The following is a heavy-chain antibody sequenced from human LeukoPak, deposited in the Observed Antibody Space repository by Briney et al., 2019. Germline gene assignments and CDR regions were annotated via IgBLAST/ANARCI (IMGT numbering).Heavy chain of an antibody. V-gene: IGHV3-23*01. CDR2: ISGSGGST. CDR3: AKDPSAAAVYY. J-gene: IGHJ4*02. Sequence: GGSLRLSCAASGFTFSDYYMSWIRQAPGKGLEWVSAISGSGGSTYYADSVKGRFTISRDNSKNTLYLQMNSLRAEDTAVYYCAKDPSAAAVYYWGQGTLVTVSS. D-gene: IGHD6-13*01. CDR1: GFTFSDYY.